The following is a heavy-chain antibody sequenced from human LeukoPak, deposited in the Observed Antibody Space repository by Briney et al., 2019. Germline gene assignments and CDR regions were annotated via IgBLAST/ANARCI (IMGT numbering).Heavy chain of an antibody. CDR1: AYSFSSSYY. D-gene: IGHD5-12*01. V-gene: IGHV4-38-2*02. Sequence: PSETLSPTCTVSAYSFSSSYYWGWIRQPPGEGLEWLGSIYYSGDTYNNPPLKSRVTISVDTAKSQFSLRLTSMTAADTAVYYCARDVAGNTFDYWGQGTLVTVSS. CDR2: IYYSGDT. J-gene: IGHJ4*02. CDR3: ARDVAGNTFDY.